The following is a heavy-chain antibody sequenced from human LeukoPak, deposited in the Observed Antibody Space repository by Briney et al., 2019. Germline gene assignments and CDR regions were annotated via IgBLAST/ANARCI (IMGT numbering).Heavy chain of an antibody. Sequence: GGSLRLSCAASGFSVISNYMNWVRQAPGKGLEWVSVIYSGGSANYIDSVKGRFTISRDNSKNTLYLQMNSLRAEDTAVYYCARDAGGTYSLAFDPWGQGTMVTVSS. CDR1: GFSVISNY. V-gene: IGHV3-53*01. J-gene: IGHJ3*01. CDR3: ARDAGGTYSLAFDP. CDR2: IYSGGSA. D-gene: IGHD1-26*01.